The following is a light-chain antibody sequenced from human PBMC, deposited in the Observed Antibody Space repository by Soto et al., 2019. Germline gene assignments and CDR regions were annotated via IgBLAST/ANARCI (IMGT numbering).Light chain of an antibody. CDR3: SSHSGSNNRVV. J-gene: IGLJ2*01. CDR2: GVT. Sequence: QSALTQPPSASGSPGQSVTISCTGTSSDIGGYNSVSWYQQHPGKAPKLMIYGVTTRPSGVPDRFSGSKSGNTASLTVSGXXXXXXADYYCSSHSGSNNRVVFGGGTKLTVL. V-gene: IGLV2-8*01. CDR1: SSDIGGYNS.